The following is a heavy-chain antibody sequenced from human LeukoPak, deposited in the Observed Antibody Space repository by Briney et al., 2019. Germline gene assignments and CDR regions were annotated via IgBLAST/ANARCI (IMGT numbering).Heavy chain of an antibody. V-gene: IGHV4-59*11. CDR3: ANYFCTGGICYYLDH. CDR1: GVSISGHW. Sequence: SETLPLTCTVSGVSISGHWWSWIRQPPGKGLEWIGTIYDGGNKFYNPSLKSRITMSVDASKNQFSLRLSSVTAADTAVYYCANYFCTGGICYYLDHWGRGALVSVSS. D-gene: IGHD2-8*02. CDR2: IYDGGNK. J-gene: IGHJ4*02.